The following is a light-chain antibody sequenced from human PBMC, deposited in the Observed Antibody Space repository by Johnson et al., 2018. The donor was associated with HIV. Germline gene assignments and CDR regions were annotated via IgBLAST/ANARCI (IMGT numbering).Light chain of an antibody. V-gene: IGLV1-51*01. CDR2: DNN. CDR1: SSNIGNNY. Sequence: QSVLTQPPSVSAAPGQKVTISCSGSSSNIGNNYVSWYQHLPGTTPKLLIYDNNKRPSGIPDRFSGSKSGTSATLGITGLRTGDEADYYCGTWDSSLSAGVFGTGTTVTVL. J-gene: IGLJ1*01. CDR3: GTWDSSLSAGV.